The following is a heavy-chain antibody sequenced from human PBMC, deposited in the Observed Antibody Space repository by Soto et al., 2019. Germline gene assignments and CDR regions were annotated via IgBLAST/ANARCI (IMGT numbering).Heavy chain of an antibody. Sequence: ASVKVSCKASGYTFTSYAMHWVRQAPGQSLEWMGWINAGNGNTKYSQKFQGRVTITRDTSASTAYMELSSLRSEDTAVYYCARDSSYSNPYYYYYMDVWGKGTTVTVSS. CDR1: GYTFTSYA. CDR2: INAGNGNT. CDR3: ARDSSYSNPYYYYYMDV. J-gene: IGHJ6*03. D-gene: IGHD4-4*01. V-gene: IGHV1-3*01.